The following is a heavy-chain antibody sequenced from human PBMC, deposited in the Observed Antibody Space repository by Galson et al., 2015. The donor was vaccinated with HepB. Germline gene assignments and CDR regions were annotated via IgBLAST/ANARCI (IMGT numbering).Heavy chain of an antibody. J-gene: IGHJ6*03. CDR1: GYSFTSYW. V-gene: IGHV5-51*01. D-gene: IGHD2-2*02. CDR2: IYPGDSDT. Sequence: QSGAEVKKPGESLKISCKGSGYSFTSYWIGWVRQMPGKGLEWMGIIYPGDSDTRYSPSFQGQVTISADKSISTAYLQWSSLKASDTAMYYCSRVPAAIVSFGNRKYYYYYMDVWGKGTTVTVSS. CDR3: SRVPAAIVSFGNRKYYYYYMDV.